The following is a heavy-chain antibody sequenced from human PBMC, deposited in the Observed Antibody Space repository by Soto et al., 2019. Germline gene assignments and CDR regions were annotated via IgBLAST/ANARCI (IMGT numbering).Heavy chain of an antibody. CDR2: IYYSGST. D-gene: IGHD1-7*01. CDR1: SGSISIGGYY. Sequence: SETLSLTCTVSSGSISIGGYYWSWIRQHPGKGLEWIGYIYYSGSTYYNPSLKSRVTISVDTSKNQFSLKLSSVTAADTAVYYCARGPGTIAPRAYYFDYWGQGTLVTVSS. CDR3: ARGPGTIAPRAYYFDY. J-gene: IGHJ4*02. V-gene: IGHV4-31*03.